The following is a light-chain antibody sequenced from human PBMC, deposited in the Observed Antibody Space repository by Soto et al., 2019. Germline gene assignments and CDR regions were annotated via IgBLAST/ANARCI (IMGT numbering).Light chain of an antibody. CDR2: EVN. CDR3: SSYTSSSTLYV. Sequence: SVLTQPASVCGSPRQSITISCTGASSDVGGYTYVSWYQQHPGKAPKLIIYEVNNRPSGVSHRFSGSKSGNTASLTISGLQAEDEADYYCSSYTSSSTLYVFGTGTKVTVL. V-gene: IGLV2-14*01. CDR1: SSDVGGYTY. J-gene: IGLJ1*01.